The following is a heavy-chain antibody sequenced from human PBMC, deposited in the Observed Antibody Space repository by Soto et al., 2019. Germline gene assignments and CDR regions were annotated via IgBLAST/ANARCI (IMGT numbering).Heavy chain of an antibody. D-gene: IGHD2-8*01. CDR1: GFTFNSYA. CDR2: ISGSGGST. J-gene: IGHJ4*02. Sequence: GGSMRLSCAASGFTFNSYAVSWVRQDPGKGPEWVSAISGSGGSTYYADSVKGRFTISRDNSKNTLCLQMDSLRAEDTAVYYCAKEVAYCTNGVCRAPSYYFDYWGQGTLVTVSS. V-gene: IGHV3-23*01. CDR3: AKEVAYCTNGVCRAPSYYFDY.